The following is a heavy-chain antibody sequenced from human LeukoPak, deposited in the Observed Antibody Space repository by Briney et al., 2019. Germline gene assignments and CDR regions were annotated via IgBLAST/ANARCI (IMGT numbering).Heavy chain of an antibody. J-gene: IGHJ4*02. D-gene: IGHD1-1*01. CDR2: INPNSGGT. CDR1: GYTFTGYY. CDR3: ARGRTNWSTGEEGYYFDY. Sequence: ASVKVSCKASGYTFTGYYMHWVRQAPGQGLEWMGWINPNSGGTNYAQKFQGRVTMTRDTSISTAYMELSRLRSDDTAVYYCARGRTNWSTGEEGYYFDYWGQGTLVTVSS. V-gene: IGHV1-2*02.